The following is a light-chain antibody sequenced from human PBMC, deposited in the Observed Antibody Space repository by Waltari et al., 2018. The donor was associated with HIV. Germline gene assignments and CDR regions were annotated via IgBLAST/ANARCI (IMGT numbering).Light chain of an antibody. J-gene: IGLJ2*01. CDR3: QSYDSSLSAPVV. CDR2: GNN. CDR1: SSNIGAGYD. V-gene: IGLV1-40*01. Sequence: QSVLTQPPSVSGAPGQRVTISCTGSSSNIGAGYDVHWYQQPPGTAPKLLIYGNNNRPSGVPDRFSGSKSGTSASLAITVLQAEDEADYYCQSYDSSLSAPVVFGGGTKLTVL.